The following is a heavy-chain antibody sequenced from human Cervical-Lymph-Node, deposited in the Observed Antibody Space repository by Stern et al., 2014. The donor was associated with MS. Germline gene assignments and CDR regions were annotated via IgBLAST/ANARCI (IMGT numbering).Heavy chain of an antibody. D-gene: IGHD5-12*01. Sequence: VPLVESGGGVVQPGRSLRLSCAASGFTFSSYAMHWVRQAPGKGPEYVAVIWFDGTNKYYADSVKGRFTISRDNSKNTLYLQMNSLRAEDTAVYYCATSSLHSGYDLPDAFDIWGQGTMVTVSS. J-gene: IGHJ3*02. CDR3: ATSSLHSGYDLPDAFDI. CDR1: GFTFSSYA. CDR2: IWFDGTNK. V-gene: IGHV3-33*01.